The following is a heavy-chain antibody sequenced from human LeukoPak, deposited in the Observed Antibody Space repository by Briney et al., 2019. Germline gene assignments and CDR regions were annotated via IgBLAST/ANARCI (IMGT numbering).Heavy chain of an antibody. CDR2: IKQDGSEK. D-gene: IGHD3-3*01. CDR3: ARVDREWLFSEFGDY. V-gene: IGHV3-7*01. Sequence: GGSLRLSCAASGFTFSGYWMSWVRQAPGKGLEWVANIKQDGSEKYYVDSVKGRFTISRDNAKNSLYLQMNSLRAEDTAVYYCARVDREWLFSEFGDYWGQGTLVTVSS. J-gene: IGHJ4*02. CDR1: GFTFSGYW.